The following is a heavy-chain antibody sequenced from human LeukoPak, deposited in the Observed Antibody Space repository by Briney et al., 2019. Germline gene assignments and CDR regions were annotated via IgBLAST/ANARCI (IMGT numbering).Heavy chain of an antibody. CDR1: GFXXXXYY. CDR3: XXXXXXXXXMDV. J-gene: IGHJ6*04. CDR2: ISSSGSTK. Sequence: XXXSGFXXXXYYMSWIRQAPEKGLXWVSYISSSGSTKXYADSVKGRFTISRGNAKNSLYLQMNSLRAEDTAVYYXXXXXXXXXXMDVWGXGTTVTISS. V-gene: IGHV3-11*01.